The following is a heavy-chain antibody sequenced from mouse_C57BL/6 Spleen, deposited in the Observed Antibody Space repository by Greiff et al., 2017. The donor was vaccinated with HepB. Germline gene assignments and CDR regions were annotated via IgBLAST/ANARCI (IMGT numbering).Heavy chain of an antibody. D-gene: IGHD3-2*02. Sequence: EVKLQESGPELVKPGASVKMSCKASGYTFTDYNMHWVKQSHGKSLEWIGYINPNNGGTSYNQKFKGKATLTVNKSSSTAYMELRSLTSEDSAVYYCARKTAQAYFDYWGQGTTLTVSS. CDR2: INPNNGGT. CDR3: ARKTAQAYFDY. CDR1: GYTFTDYN. V-gene: IGHV1-22*01. J-gene: IGHJ2*01.